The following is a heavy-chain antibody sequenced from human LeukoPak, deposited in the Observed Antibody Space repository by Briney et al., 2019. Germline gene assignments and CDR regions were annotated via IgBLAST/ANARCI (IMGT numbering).Heavy chain of an antibody. D-gene: IGHD1-7*01. J-gene: IGHJ6*03. Sequence: GGSLRLSCAVSVFICSSYSMNWVRQSPGKGLEWLSYISSSSTTIYYADSVEGRFTISRDNAKNSLYLQMNSLKAEDTAVYYCARNRFPIAGTTNNYYYMDVWGKGTTVTVSS. CDR1: VFICSSYS. CDR3: ARNRFPIAGTTNNYYYMDV. CDR2: ISSSSTTI. V-gene: IGHV3-48*04.